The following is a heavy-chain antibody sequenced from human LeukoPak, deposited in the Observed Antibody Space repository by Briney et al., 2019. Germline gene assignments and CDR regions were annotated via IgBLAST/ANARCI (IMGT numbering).Heavy chain of an antibody. CDR1: EYSFPNYC. V-gene: IGHV5-51*01. J-gene: IGHJ6*03. Sequence: GESLNISCKHSEYSFPNYCIGWVRQMPGKGLEWMGIIYPDDSGTIYRPFFQGQVTISADNSISTAYLQWSSLKASDTAMYYCARQTGYYGSGTSPGKDYYYYYMDVWGKGTTVTISS. D-gene: IGHD3-10*01. CDR2: IYPDDSGT. CDR3: ARQTGYYGSGTSPGKDYYYYYMDV.